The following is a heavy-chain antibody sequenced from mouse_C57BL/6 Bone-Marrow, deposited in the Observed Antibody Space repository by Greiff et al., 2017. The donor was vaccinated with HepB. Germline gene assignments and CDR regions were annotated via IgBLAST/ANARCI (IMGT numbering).Heavy chain of an antibody. CDR3: TASITTVVARAY. Sequence: EVKLVESGAELVRPGASVKLSCTASGFNIKDDYMHWVKQRPEQGLEWIGWIDPENGDTEYASKFQGKATITADTSSNTAYLQLSSLTSEDTAVYYCTASITTVVARAYWGQGTLVTVSA. CDR1: GFNIKDDY. V-gene: IGHV14-4*01. D-gene: IGHD1-1*01. CDR2: IDPENGDT. J-gene: IGHJ3*01.